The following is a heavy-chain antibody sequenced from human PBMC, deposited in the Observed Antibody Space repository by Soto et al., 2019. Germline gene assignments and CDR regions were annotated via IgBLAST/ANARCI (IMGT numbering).Heavy chain of an antibody. CDR3: ARDRGYSYGYYYYYGMDV. CDR2: INYLGTT. D-gene: IGHD5-12*01. CDR1: GGPVNSGDYF. V-gene: IGHV4-30-4*01. J-gene: IGHJ6*02. Sequence: QVQLQESGPGLVKPSQTLSLTCTVSGGPVNSGDYFWTWIRQPPGKGLEWIGYINYLGTTDYNPSLKSRLTISIDTSKNQFSLKLGSVTAADTAVYYCARDRGYSYGYYYYYGMDVWGQGTTVTVSS.